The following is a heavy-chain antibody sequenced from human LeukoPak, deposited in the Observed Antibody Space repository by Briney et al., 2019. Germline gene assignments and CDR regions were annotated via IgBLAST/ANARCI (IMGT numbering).Heavy chain of an antibody. Sequence: PSETLSLTCTVSGGSISSYYWSWIRQPPGKGLEWIGYIYYSGSTNYNPSLKSRVTISVDTSKNQFSLKLSSVTAADTAVYYCARETYYYDTSGYYHELLADFWGQGTLVTVSS. CDR3: ARETYYYDTSGYYHELLADF. D-gene: IGHD3-22*01. CDR1: GGSISSYY. V-gene: IGHV4-59*12. J-gene: IGHJ4*02. CDR2: IYYSGST.